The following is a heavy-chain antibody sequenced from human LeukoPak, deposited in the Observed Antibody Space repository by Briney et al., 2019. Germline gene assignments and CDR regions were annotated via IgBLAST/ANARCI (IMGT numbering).Heavy chain of an antibody. D-gene: IGHD2-2*01. J-gene: IGHJ4*02. CDR1: GGTFSSYA. CDR2: LLPIFGTA. Sequence: SVKVSCKASGGTFSSYAISWVRHAPGQGLEWMGGLLPIFGTANYAQKYQGRVTITADESTSTAYVELSSLRSEDTAVYYCARAASYCNSTSCYTLDYWGQGTLVTVSS. CDR3: ARAASYCNSTSCYTLDY. V-gene: IGHV1-69*13.